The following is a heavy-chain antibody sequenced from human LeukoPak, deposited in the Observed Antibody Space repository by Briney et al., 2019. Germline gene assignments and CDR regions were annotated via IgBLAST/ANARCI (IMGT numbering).Heavy chain of an antibody. J-gene: IGHJ4*02. CDR3: ARRASGGWYGDRRYYFDY. V-gene: IGHV3-7*01. CDR2: IKQDGSEK. CDR1: GFTFSSYW. Sequence: GGSLRLSCAASGFTFSSYWMSWVRQAPGKGLEWVANIKQDGSEKYYVDSVKGRFTISRDNAKNSLYLQMNSLRAEDTAVYYCARRASGGWYGDRRYYFDYWGQGTLVTVSS. D-gene: IGHD6-19*01.